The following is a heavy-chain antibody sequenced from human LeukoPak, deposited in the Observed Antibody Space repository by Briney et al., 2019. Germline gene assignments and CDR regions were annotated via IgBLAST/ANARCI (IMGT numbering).Heavy chain of an antibody. J-gene: IGHJ4*02. D-gene: IGHD3-10*01. CDR1: GFTFSNAW. Sequence: PGGSLRLSCAASGFTFSNAWMSWVRQAPGNGLEWVGRIKSKTDGGTTDYAAPVKGRFTISRDDSKNTLYLQMNSLKTEDTAVYYCTRPEYYGSGSYYDYWGQGTLVTVSS. CDR2: IKSKTDGGTT. CDR3: TRPEYYGSGSYYDY. V-gene: IGHV3-15*01.